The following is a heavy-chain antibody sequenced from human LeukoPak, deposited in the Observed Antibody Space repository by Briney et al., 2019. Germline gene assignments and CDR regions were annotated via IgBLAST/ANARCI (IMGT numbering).Heavy chain of an antibody. J-gene: IGHJ4*02. CDR3: VRGPGSSWYQADY. V-gene: IGHV3-53*01. D-gene: IGHD6-13*01. CDR2: IYSGGST. CDR1: GSTVSSNY. Sequence: PGGSLRLSCAASGSTVSSNYMSWGRQAPGKGLEWVSVIYSGGSTYYADSVKGRFTISRDNSKNTLYLQMNSLRAEDTAVYYCVRGPGSSWYQADYWGQGTLVTVSS.